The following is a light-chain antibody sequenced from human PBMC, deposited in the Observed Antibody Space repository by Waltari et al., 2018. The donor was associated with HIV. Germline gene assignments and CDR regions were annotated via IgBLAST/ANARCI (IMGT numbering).Light chain of an antibody. CDR3: AAWDDTLSGWV. CDR2: RDN. CDR1: SANIGHT. V-gene: IGLV1-47*01. Sequence: QSVLTHPPSASGTPGQRVTISCSGSSANIGHTVSWYQQLPGAAPKVVIYRDNQRPSGVPDRFSGSRSGTSASLDVSGLRSEDEATYFCAAWDDTLSGWVFGGGTKLTVL. J-gene: IGLJ3*02.